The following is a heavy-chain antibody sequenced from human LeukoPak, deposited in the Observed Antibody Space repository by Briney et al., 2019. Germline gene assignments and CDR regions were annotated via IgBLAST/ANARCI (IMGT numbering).Heavy chain of an antibody. J-gene: IGHJ6*02. D-gene: IGHD6-19*01. CDR2: FDHEDGET. CDR1: GYTLTELS. Sequence: ASVKVSCKVSGYTLTELSMHWVRQAPGKGLEWMGGFDHEDGETIYAQKFQGRVTMTEDTSTDTAYMELSSLRSEDTAVYYCATDERAVAGYYGMDVWGQGTTVTVSS. V-gene: IGHV1-24*01. CDR3: ATDERAVAGYYGMDV.